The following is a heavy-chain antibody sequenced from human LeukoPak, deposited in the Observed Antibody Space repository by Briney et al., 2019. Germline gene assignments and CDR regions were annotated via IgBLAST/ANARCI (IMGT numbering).Heavy chain of an antibody. CDR3: ARPRNHYYDSSGYYHSYYFDY. D-gene: IGHD3-22*01. J-gene: IGHJ4*02. CDR2: ISAYNGNT. CDR1: GYTFTSYG. V-gene: IGHV1-18*01. Sequence: GASVKVSCKASGYTFTSYGISWVRQAPGQGLEWMGWISAYNGNTNYAQKLQGRVTMTRDTSISTAYMELSRLRSDDTAVYYCARPRNHYYDSSGYYHSYYFDYWGQGTLVTVSS.